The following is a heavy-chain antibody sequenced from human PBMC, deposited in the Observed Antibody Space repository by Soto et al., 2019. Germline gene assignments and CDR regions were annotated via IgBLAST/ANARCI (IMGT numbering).Heavy chain of an antibody. D-gene: IGHD6-19*01. J-gene: IGHJ3*02. CDR1: GFTFSSYD. CDR2: IGTAGDT. V-gene: IGHV3-13*01. CDR3: ARGAAVAGFYAFDI. Sequence: GGSLRLSCAASGFTFSSYDMHWVRQATGKGLEWVSAIGTAGDTYYPGSVKGRFTISRENAKNSLYLQMNSLSAVDPAVYYCARGAAVAGFYAFDIWGQGTMVTVSS.